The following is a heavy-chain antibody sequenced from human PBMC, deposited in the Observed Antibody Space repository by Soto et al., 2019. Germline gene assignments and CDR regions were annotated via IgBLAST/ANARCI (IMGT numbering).Heavy chain of an antibody. J-gene: IGHJ3*02. V-gene: IGHV3-30*18. CDR1: GFTFSSYG. D-gene: IGHD6-19*01. CDR2: ISYDGSNK. CDR3: AKALTADSGWWFDPFDI. Sequence: GGSLRLSCAASGFTFSSYGMHWVRQAPGKGLEWVAVISYDGSNKYYADSVKGRFTISRDNSKNTLYLQMNSLRAEDTAVYYCAKALTADSGWWFDPFDIWGQGTMVTV.